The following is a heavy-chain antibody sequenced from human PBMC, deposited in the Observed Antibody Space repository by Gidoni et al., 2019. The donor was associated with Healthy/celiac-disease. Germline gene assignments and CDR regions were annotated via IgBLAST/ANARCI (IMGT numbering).Heavy chain of an antibody. Sequence: QMQLVQSGPEVKKPGTSVKVSCKASGFTFTSSAMQWVRQARGQRLEWIGWIVVGSGNTNYAQKCQERVTITRDMSTSTAYMELSSLRSEDTAVYYCAADPYYYDSSGYQPGFDYWGQGTLVTVSS. V-gene: IGHV1-58*02. D-gene: IGHD3-22*01. J-gene: IGHJ4*02. CDR3: AADPYYYDSSGYQPGFDY. CDR2: IVVGSGNT. CDR1: GFTFTSSA.